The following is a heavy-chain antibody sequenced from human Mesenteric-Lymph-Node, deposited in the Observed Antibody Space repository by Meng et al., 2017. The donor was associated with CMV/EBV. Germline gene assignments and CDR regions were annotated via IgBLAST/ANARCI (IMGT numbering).Heavy chain of an antibody. D-gene: IGHD2-21*02. Sequence: QVQLQQWGAGLLKPSETLSLTCSVYCGSFSGYYWSWIRQPPGKGLEWIGEINHSGTTNYNPSLKSRVTVSLDTSKNQFSLKLSSVTAADTAVYYCSRGVTDDHWGQGTLVTVSS. V-gene: IGHV4-34*01. CDR1: CGSFSGYY. CDR2: INHSGTT. J-gene: IGHJ4*02. CDR3: SRGVTDDH.